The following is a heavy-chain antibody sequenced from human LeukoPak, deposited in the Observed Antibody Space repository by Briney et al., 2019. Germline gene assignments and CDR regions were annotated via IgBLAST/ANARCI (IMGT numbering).Heavy chain of an antibody. J-gene: IGHJ5*02. D-gene: IGHD3-10*01. CDR1: GGSISSSSYY. CDR2: IHYSGST. V-gene: IGHV4-39*01. CDR3: AGLRTMVRGIPNWFDP. Sequence: SETLSLTCTVSGGSISSSSYYWGWIRQPPGKGLEWIGSIHYSGSTYYNPSLKSRVTISVDTSKNQFSLKLSSVTAADTAVYYCAGLRTMVRGIPNWFDPWGQGTLVTVSS.